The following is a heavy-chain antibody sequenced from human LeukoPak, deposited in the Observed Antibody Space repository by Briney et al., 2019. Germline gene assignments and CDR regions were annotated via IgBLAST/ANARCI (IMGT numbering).Heavy chain of an antibody. J-gene: IGHJ4*02. CDR2: INQDGREK. CDR1: GFTFSSYG. Sequence: GGPLTLSCAVSGFTFSSYGMTWGPQVPGKGLQGVANINQDGREKYYMDSMKGRLNISRDNPENSVFLQLTSLRPEDPGIYFCAKGRDYGDYWGQGTLVAVSS. V-gene: IGHV3-7*01. CDR3: AKGRDYGDY.